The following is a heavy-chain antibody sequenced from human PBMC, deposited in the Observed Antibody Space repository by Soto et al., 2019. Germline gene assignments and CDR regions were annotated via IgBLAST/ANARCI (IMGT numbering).Heavy chain of an antibody. CDR2: ISYDGNNK. D-gene: IGHD2-15*01. V-gene: IGHV3-30-3*01. CDR3: ARAGCDGGTCYTLVGLRYGMDV. J-gene: IGHJ6*02. CDR1: GFTFSNYA. Sequence: QVQLVESGGGVVQPGRSLRLSCAASGFTFSNYAMYWVRQAPGKGLEWVAVISYDGNNKYYADSVEGRFTISRDNSKNTLYLPMNSLRAEDTAVYYCARAGCDGGTCYTLVGLRYGMDVWGQGTTVTVSS.